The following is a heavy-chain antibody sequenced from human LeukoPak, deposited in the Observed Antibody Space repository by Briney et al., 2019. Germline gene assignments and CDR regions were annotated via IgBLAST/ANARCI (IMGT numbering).Heavy chain of an antibody. V-gene: IGHV3-23*01. D-gene: IGHD3-10*01. CDR3: ARGTDGEGYYRPFDY. CDR2: LNAGGGTT. CDR1: GFTLSRST. J-gene: IGHJ4*02. Sequence: GGSLRLSCAASGFTLSRSTMSWLRQAPGKGLEWVSALNAGGGTTSAESVKGRFPISRDDSKNTLNLQMNSLRAEDTAVYYCARGTDGEGYYRPFDYWGQGTLVTVSS.